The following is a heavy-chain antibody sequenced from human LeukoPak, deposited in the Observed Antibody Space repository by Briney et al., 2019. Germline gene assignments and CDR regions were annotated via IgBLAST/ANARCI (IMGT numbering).Heavy chain of an antibody. CDR2: IYYSGST. Sequence: KPSETLSLTRTVSGGSISSSYWGWIRQPPGKGLEWIGYIYYSGSTNYNPSLKSRVTISVDTSKNQFSLKLSSVAAADTAVYYCARVSWGSYPGFDYWGQGTLVTVSS. D-gene: IGHD7-27*01. V-gene: IGHV4-59*01. CDR3: ARVSWGSYPGFDY. CDR1: GGSISSSY. J-gene: IGHJ4*02.